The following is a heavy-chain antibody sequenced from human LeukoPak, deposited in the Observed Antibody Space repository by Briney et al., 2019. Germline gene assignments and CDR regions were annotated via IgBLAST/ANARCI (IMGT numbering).Heavy chain of an antibody. J-gene: IGHJ6*02. Sequence: GRSLRLSCAASGFTFDDYGMHWVRHGPGEGLEWVSGISWNSGNIDYADSVKGRFTISRDNAKNSLYLQMNSLRAEDTALYYCTKLLDKAAASFGAMDVWGQGTTVTVSS. CDR2: ISWNSGNI. CDR3: TKLLDKAAASFGAMDV. CDR1: GFTFDDYG. V-gene: IGHV3-9*01. D-gene: IGHD6-13*01.